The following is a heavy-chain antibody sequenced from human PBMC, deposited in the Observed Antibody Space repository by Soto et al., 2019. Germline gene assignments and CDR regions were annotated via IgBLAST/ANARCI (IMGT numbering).Heavy chain of an antibody. CDR1: GFTFSSYE. CDR2: ISSSGSTI. CDR3: AINAGWFGDGVGGIDY. Sequence: PGGSLRLSCAASGFTFSSYEMNWVRQAPGKGLEWVSYISSSGSTIYYADSVKGRFTISRDNAKNSLYLQMNSLRAEDTAVYYCAINAGWFGDGVGGIDYWGQGTPVTVSS. D-gene: IGHD3-10*01. J-gene: IGHJ4*02. V-gene: IGHV3-48*03.